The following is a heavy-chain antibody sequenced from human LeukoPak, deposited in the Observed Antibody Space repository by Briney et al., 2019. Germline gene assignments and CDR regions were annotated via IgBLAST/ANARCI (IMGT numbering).Heavy chain of an antibody. Sequence: GASVKVSCKASGYTFTSYYMRWVRQAPGQGLEWMGIINPSGGSTSYAQKFQGRVTMTRDTSTSTVYMELSSLRSEDTAVYYCARDRIGGSSGYYCRPLDYWGQGTLVTVSS. CDR3: ARDRIGGSSGYYCRPLDY. J-gene: IGHJ4*02. V-gene: IGHV1-46*03. D-gene: IGHD3-22*01. CDR2: INPSGGST. CDR1: GYTFTSYY.